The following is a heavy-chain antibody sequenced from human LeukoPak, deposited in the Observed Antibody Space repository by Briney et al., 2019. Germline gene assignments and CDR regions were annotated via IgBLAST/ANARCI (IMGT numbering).Heavy chain of an antibody. CDR3: ARDYKYAFDN. CDR1: GFTFSDYS. J-gene: IGHJ4*02. Sequence: GGSLRLSCAASGFTFSDYSMNWVRHAPGKGLEWISYIGIDSGNTNYADSVKGRFTISGDKAKNSLYLQMNSLRVEDTAVYYCARDYKYAFDNWGQGTLVTVSS. CDR2: IGIDSGNT. D-gene: IGHD5-24*01. V-gene: IGHV3-48*01.